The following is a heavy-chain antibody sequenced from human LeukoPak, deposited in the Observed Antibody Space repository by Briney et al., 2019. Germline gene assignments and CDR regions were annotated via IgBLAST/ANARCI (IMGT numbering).Heavy chain of an antibody. V-gene: IGHV4-39*07. D-gene: IGHD4/OR15-4a*01. CDR3: ARIKGRTRDLRVHFDL. Sequence: PSETLSLTCTVSGGSISSSSYYWGWIRQPPGKGLEWIGSIYYSGSTYYNPSLKSRVTISVDTSKNQFSLKLSSVTAADTAVYYCARIKGRTRDLRVHFDLWGRGTLVTVSS. CDR2: IYYSGST. CDR1: GGSISSSSYY. J-gene: IGHJ2*01.